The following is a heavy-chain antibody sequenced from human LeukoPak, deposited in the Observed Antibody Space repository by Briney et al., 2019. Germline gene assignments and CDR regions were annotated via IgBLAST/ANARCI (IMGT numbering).Heavy chain of an antibody. J-gene: IGHJ4*02. CDR3: TSGKRGTFSDY. Sequence: GVSLRLSCAASGFTFSSHWMYWVRQAPGKGLVWVSRISGDGSSATYADSVKGRFTISRDNADNTQYLQMSNLGAEDTAVYYCTSGKRGTFSDYWGQGVPVSVST. CDR2: ISGDGSSA. CDR1: GFTFSSHW. D-gene: IGHD1-26*01. V-gene: IGHV3-74*01.